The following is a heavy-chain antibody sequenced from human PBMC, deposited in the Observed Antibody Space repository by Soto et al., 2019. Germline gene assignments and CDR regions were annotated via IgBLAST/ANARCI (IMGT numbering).Heavy chain of an antibody. CDR2: ISAYNANT. Sequence: ASVKVSCKASGYTFTNYGFTWVRQAPGQGLEWMGWISAYNANTNYAQKVQGRVTMTTDTSSTTATMELRSLSSDDTAVYYCARDQIAAAGKIDYWGQGTQVTVSS. D-gene: IGHD6-13*01. CDR3: ARDQIAAAGKIDY. CDR1: GYTFTNYG. V-gene: IGHV1-18*01. J-gene: IGHJ4*02.